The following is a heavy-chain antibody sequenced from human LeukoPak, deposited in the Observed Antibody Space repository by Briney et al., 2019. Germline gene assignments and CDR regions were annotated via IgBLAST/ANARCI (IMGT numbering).Heavy chain of an antibody. V-gene: IGHV1-18*01. D-gene: IGHD6-19*01. Sequence: ASVKVSCKASGYTFTSYGISWVRQAPGQGLEWMGWISAYNGNTNYAQKLQGRVTMTTDTSTSTAYMELRSLRSDDTAVYYCARGVAPGYSSGWYRDDAEYFQHWGQGTLVTVSS. CDR3: ARGVAPGYSSGWYRDDAEYFQH. CDR2: ISAYNGNT. J-gene: IGHJ1*01. CDR1: GYTFTSYG.